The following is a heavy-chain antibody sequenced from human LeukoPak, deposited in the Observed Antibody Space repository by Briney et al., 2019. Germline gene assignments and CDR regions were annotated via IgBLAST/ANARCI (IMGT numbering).Heavy chain of an antibody. D-gene: IGHD3-22*01. V-gene: IGHV4-59*01. CDR1: GGSISSYY. CDR2: ISYSGST. J-gene: IGHJ5*02. CDR3: AREPGFDSSGYLNWFDP. Sequence: SETLSLTCTVSGGSISSYYWSWIRQPPGKGLEGIACISYSGSTEYNPSLKSRVTISVDTSKNQLSLKLSSVTAADTAVYYCAREPGFDSSGYLNWFDPWGQGTLVTVSS.